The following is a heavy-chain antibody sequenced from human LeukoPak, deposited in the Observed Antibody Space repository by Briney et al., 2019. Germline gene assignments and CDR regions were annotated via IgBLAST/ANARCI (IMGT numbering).Heavy chain of an antibody. CDR3: AKNYYGSGTMGGY. CDR1: GFTFSSFT. D-gene: IGHD3-10*01. J-gene: IGHJ4*02. V-gene: IGHV3-23*01. Sequence: GGSLRLSCAASGFTFSSFTMTWVRQALGKGLEWVSTIGGSGASTYYAGSVKGRFTISRDNSKNTLSLQMNSLRAEDSAIYYCAKNYYGSGTMGGYWGQGTLVTVSS. CDR2: IGGSGAST.